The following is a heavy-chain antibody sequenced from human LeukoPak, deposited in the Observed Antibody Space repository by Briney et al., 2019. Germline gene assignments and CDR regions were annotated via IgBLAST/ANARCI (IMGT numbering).Heavy chain of an antibody. V-gene: IGHV3-30*02. CDR1: IFRFSSYG. CDR3: AKDLNYGGLFDY. Sequence: GGSLRLSCVASIFRFSSYGMHWVRQAPGKGLEWVAFIRNDGRNKYYADSVKGRFTISRDNSKNTLYLQMNSLRADDTAKYYCAKDLNYGGLFDYWGQGTLVTVSS. CDR2: IRNDGRNK. D-gene: IGHD4-23*01. J-gene: IGHJ4*02.